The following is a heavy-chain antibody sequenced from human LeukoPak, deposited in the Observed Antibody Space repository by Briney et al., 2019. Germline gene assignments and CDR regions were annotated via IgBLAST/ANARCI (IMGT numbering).Heavy chain of an antibody. CDR1: GYTFTSYG. J-gene: IGHJ6*02. Sequence: ASVKVSCKASGYTFTSYGISWVRQAPGQGLEWMGWISAYNGNANYAQKLQGRVTMTTDTSTSTACMELRSLRSDDTAVYYCARDGSSSWPYYYYYGMDVWGQGTTVTVSS. CDR2: ISAYNGNA. V-gene: IGHV1-18*01. CDR3: ARDGSSSWPYYYYYGMDV. D-gene: IGHD6-13*01.